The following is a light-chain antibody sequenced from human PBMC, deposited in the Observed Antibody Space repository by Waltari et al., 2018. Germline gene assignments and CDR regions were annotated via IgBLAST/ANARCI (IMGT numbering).Light chain of an antibody. CDR3: SSYTSSSSL. Sequence: QSALTQPASVSGSPGQSITISCTGSSSDVGDYNYVSWYQQHPGKAPRLMIYEVNHRAPGVAVRFSGSKSGNTASLTISGLQAEDEADYYCSSYTSSSSLFGGGTKLTVL. CDR2: EVN. CDR1: SSDVGDYNY. J-gene: IGLJ2*01. V-gene: IGLV2-14*01.